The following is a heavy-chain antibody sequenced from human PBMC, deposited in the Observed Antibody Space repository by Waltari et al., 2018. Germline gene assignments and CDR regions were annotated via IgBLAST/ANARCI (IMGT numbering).Heavy chain of an antibody. CDR3: TRGASGYGNFDS. V-gene: IGHV3-74*01. J-gene: IGHJ4*02. CDR2: ISGDGGTT. Sequence: EEQLVESGGDLVQPGGSLRLSCEASGFALASYWMHWFRQVPGKGLVWVSRISGDGGTTNYADSVKGRFTISRDNAKNTLYLQMNSLSAEDTAVYYCTRGASGYGNFDSWGQGSLVTVSS. CDR1: GFALASYW. D-gene: IGHD5-12*01.